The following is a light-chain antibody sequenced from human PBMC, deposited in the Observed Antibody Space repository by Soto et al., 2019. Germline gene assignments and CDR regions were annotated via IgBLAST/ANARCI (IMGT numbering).Light chain of an antibody. J-gene: IGKJ2*03. V-gene: IGKV3-15*01. CDR1: QSVSNN. Sequence: EIVMTHSPATLSVSPGERATLSCRASQSVSNNLAWYQQKPGQAPRLLIYGASTRATAIPARFSGSGSGTDFTLTITGLEPEDSAVYYCQQRSNWPPDMYSFGQGTKLEI. CDR3: QQRSNWPPDMYS. CDR2: GAS.